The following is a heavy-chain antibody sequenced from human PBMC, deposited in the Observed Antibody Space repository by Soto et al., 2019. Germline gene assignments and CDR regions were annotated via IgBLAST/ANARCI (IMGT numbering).Heavy chain of an antibody. Sequence: QVQLVESGGGVVQPGRSLRLSCAASGFTFSSYAMHWVRQAPGKGLEWVAVISYDGSNKYYADSVKGRFTISRDNSKNTLYLQMNSLRAEDTAVYYCARGEWELEPYYYYGMDVW. CDR1: GFTFSSYA. V-gene: IGHV3-30-3*01. J-gene: IGHJ6*01. CDR2: ISYDGSNK. D-gene: IGHD1-26*01. CDR3: ARGEWELEPYYYYGMDV.